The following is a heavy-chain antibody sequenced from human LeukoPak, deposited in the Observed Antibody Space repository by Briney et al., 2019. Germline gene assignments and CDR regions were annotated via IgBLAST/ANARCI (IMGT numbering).Heavy chain of an antibody. Sequence: PSQTLSLTCTVSGGSISSGDYYWSWIRQPPGKGLEWIGEINHSGSTNYNPSLKSRVTISVDTSKNQFSLKLSSVTAADTAVYYCARGPYYDFWSGYPSHYFDYWGQGTLVTVSS. D-gene: IGHD3-3*01. J-gene: IGHJ4*02. CDR2: INHSGST. V-gene: IGHV4-30-4*08. CDR3: ARGPYYDFWSGYPSHYFDY. CDR1: GGSISSGDYY.